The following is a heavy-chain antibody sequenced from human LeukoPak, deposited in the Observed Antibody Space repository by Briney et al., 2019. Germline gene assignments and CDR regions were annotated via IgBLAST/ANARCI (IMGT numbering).Heavy chain of an antibody. J-gene: IGHJ6*02. CDR1: GXTFSSYT. CDR3: AKDTYCSSTTCTDYYYYYGMDV. Sequence: GGSLRLSCSASGXTFSSYTMHWVRLAPGKGLEYVSAINSNGGSTYYADSVKGRFTISRDNSKNTLYLQMSSLRPEDTAVYYCAKDTYCSSTTCTDYYYYYGMDVWGQGTTVTVSS. CDR2: INSNGGST. V-gene: IGHV3-64D*09. D-gene: IGHD2-2*01.